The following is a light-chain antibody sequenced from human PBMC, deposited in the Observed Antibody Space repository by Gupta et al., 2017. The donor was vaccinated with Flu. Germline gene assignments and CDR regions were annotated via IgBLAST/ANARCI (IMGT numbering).Light chain of an antibody. J-gene: IGKJ1*01. V-gene: IGKV6-21*01. CDR3: HQSSDLPWT. CDR2: YAS. CDR1: QDISIS. Sequence: VLTQSLDFQSVTPKEKVTITCRASQDISISLHWYQQKPGQSPKLLIKYASQSFSGVPSRFSGSGSGADFTLTIDGLEAEDAATYYCHQSSDLPWTFGQGTKVEI.